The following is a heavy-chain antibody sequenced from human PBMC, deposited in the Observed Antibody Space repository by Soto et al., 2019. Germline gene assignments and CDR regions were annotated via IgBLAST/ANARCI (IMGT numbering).Heavy chain of an antibody. Sequence: ASVKVSCKASGYTFTSYAMHWVRQAPGQRLEWMGWINAGNGNTKYSQKFQGRVTITRDTSASTAYMELSSLRSEDTAVYYCARDVASDRVATMIYYYYGMDVWGQGTTVTVSS. CDR1: GYTFTSYA. J-gene: IGHJ6*02. CDR3: ARDVASDRVATMIYYYYGMDV. CDR2: INAGNGNT. V-gene: IGHV1-3*01. D-gene: IGHD5-12*01.